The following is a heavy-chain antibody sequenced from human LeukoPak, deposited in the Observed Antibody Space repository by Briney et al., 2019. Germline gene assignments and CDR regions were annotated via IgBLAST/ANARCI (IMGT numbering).Heavy chain of an antibody. D-gene: IGHD2-15*01. CDR3: ARGSYCSGGSCLEDRYYYYGMDV. V-gene: IGHV3-21*01. CDR2: ISSSSSDI. Sequence: GGSLRLSCAASGFTFSSYSMNWVRQAPGKGLEWVSSISSSSSDIYYADSVKGRFTISRDNAKNSLYLQMNSLRAEDTAVYYCARGSYCSGGSCLEDRYYYYGMDVWGQGTTVTVSS. CDR1: GFTFSSYS. J-gene: IGHJ6*02.